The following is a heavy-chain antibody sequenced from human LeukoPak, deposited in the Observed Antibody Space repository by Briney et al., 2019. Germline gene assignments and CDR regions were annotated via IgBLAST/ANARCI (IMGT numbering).Heavy chain of an antibody. J-gene: IGHJ3*02. CDR1: GGSISSSSYY. CDR2: IYYSGST. Sequence: PSETLSLTCTVSGGSISSSSYYWGWIRQPPGKGLEWIGSIYYSGSTYYNPSLKSRVTISVDTSKNQFSLKLSSVTAADTAVYYCARSDGYGLVGIWGQGAMVTVSS. D-gene: IGHD3-10*01. V-gene: IGHV4-39*07. CDR3: ARSDGYGLVGI.